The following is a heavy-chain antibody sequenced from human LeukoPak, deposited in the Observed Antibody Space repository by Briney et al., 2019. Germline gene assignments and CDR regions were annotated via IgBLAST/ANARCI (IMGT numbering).Heavy chain of an antibody. J-gene: IGHJ3*02. V-gene: IGHV3-74*01. Sequence: GGSLRLSCAAPGFTFSSYWMHWVRQAPGKGLVWVSRINSDGSSTSYADSVKGRFTISRDDAKNTLYLQMNSLRAEDTAVYYCARDGVVPAASDAFDIWGQGTMVTVSS. CDR2: INSDGSST. CDR1: GFTFSSYW. CDR3: ARDGVVPAASDAFDI. D-gene: IGHD2-2*01.